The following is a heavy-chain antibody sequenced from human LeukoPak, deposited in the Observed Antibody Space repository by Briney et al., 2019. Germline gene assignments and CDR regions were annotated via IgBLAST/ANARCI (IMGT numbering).Heavy chain of an antibody. CDR1: GGSISSSNW. D-gene: IGHD6-13*01. CDR2: IYHSGST. V-gene: IGHV4-4*02. Sequence: PSETLSLTCAVSGGSISSSNWWSWVRQPPGKGLEWIGEIYHSGSTNYNPSLKSRVTISVDKSKNQFSLKLSSVTAADTAVYYCARAAAGPRAGPGPMYNWFDPWGQGTLVTVSS. CDR3: ARAAAGPRAGPGPMYNWFDP. J-gene: IGHJ5*02.